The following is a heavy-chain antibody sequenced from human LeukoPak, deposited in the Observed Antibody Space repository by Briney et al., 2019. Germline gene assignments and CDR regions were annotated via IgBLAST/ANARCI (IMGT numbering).Heavy chain of an antibody. CDR2: INPNSGGT. CDR3: ARDRAVVVGGMDV. Sequence: GASVKVSCKASGYTFTGYYVHWVRQAPGQGLEWMGWINPNSGGTNYAQKFQGWVTMTRDTSISTAYMELSRLRSDDTAVYYCARDRAVVVGGMDVWGQGTTVTVSS. CDR1: GYTFTGYY. V-gene: IGHV1-2*04. J-gene: IGHJ6*02. D-gene: IGHD2-2*01.